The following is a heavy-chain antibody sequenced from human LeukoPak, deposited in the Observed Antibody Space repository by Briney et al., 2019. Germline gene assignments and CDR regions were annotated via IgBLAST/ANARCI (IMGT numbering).Heavy chain of an antibody. D-gene: IGHD6-13*01. Sequence: ASVKVSCKASGGTFSSYAISWVRQAPGQGLEWMGGIIPIFGTANYAQKFQGRVTITADESTSTAYMELSSLRSEDTAVYYCARDLEAAAGGFDYWGQGTLVTVSS. CDR1: GGTFSSYA. J-gene: IGHJ4*02. V-gene: IGHV1-69*13. CDR3: ARDLEAAAGGFDY. CDR2: IIPIFGTA.